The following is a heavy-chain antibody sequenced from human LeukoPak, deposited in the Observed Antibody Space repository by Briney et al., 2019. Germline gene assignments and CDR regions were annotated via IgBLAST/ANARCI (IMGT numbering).Heavy chain of an antibody. CDR1: GFTFSSYE. CDR2: INHSGGTI. CDR3: AGVSRTTGTSIPLFDY. D-gene: IGHD1-1*01. Sequence: TGGSLRLSCAASGFTFSSYEMTWVRQAPGKGLEWLLYINHSGGTIYYADSVQGRFTISRDNAKNSLYLQMDNLRAEDTAVYYCAGVSRTTGTSIPLFDYWGQGTLVTVSS. V-gene: IGHV3-48*03. J-gene: IGHJ4*02.